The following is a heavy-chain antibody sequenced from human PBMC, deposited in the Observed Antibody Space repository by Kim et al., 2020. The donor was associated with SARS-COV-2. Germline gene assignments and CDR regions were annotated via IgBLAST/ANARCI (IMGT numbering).Heavy chain of an antibody. CDR3: ARAFFVIGTYRPNKT. D-gene: IGHD3-10*01. J-gene: IGHJ3*01. Sequence: GGSLRLSCAASGFTFRMSVMSWVRQAPGKGLEWVSPINSGGDTNNADSVKGRFTISRDNSKNTLYLQMDSLKAENTALYYCARAFFVIGTYRPNKTWGQG. V-gene: IGHV3-23*01. CDR2: INSGGDT. CDR1: GFTFRMSV.